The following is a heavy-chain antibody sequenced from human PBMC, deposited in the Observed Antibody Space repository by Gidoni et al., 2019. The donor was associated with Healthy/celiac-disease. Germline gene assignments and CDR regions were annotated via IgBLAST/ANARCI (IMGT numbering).Heavy chain of an antibody. CDR1: GGSISRGDYY. CDR2: IYYSGST. J-gene: IGHJ4*02. Sequence: QVQLQESGPGLVKPSQPLSLTCTVSGGSISRGDYYWSWIRQHPGKGPEWIGYIYYSGSTYYNPSLKSRVTISVDTSKNQFSLKLSSVTAADTAVYYCARDLQLGDMITFGGVPGLWGQGTLVTVSS. D-gene: IGHD3-16*01. V-gene: IGHV4-30-4*01. CDR3: ARDLQLGDMITFGGVPGL.